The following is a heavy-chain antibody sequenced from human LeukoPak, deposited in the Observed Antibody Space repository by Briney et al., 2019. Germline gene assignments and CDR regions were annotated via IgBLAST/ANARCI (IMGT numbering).Heavy chain of an antibody. V-gene: IGHV4-59*01. CDR2: IYYTGGT. CDR1: GGSIRSYY. Sequence: PSETLSLTCTVSGGSIRSYYWSWIRQPPGKGLEWIGYIYYTGGTNYNPSLKSRVTISVDASKNQFSLRLTSVTAADTAVYYCAKMAGYSSFYYYYGMDVWGQGTTVTVSS. D-gene: IGHD6-13*01. CDR3: AKMAGYSSFYYYYGMDV. J-gene: IGHJ6*02.